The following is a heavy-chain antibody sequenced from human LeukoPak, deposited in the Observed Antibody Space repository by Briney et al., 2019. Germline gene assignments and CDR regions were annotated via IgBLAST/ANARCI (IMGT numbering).Heavy chain of an antibody. J-gene: IGHJ1*01. D-gene: IGHD3-10*02. CDR2: IIPIFGTA. CDR1: GGTFSSYA. CDR3: ARPPMSGAEYFQH. V-gene: IGHV1-69*05. Sequence: ASVKVSCKASGGTFSSYAISWVRQAPGQGLEWMGGIIPIFGTANYAQKFQGRVTITTDESTSTAYMELSSLRSVDTAVYYCARPPMSGAEYFQHWGQGTLVTVSS.